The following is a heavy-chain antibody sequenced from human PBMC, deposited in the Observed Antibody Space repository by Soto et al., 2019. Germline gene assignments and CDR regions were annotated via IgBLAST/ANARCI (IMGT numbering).Heavy chain of an antibody. D-gene: IGHD6-13*01. J-gene: IGHJ4*02. Sequence: QVQLQESGPGLVKPSQTLSLTCTVSGGSISSGGYYWSWIRQHPGKGLEWIGYIYYSGSTYYNPSLKSRVTISVDTSKNQYSLKLSSVTAADTAVYYCARERGKAAAGTVFDYWGQGTLVTVPS. CDR3: ARERGKAAAGTVFDY. V-gene: IGHV4-31*03. CDR2: IYYSGST. CDR1: GGSISSGGYY.